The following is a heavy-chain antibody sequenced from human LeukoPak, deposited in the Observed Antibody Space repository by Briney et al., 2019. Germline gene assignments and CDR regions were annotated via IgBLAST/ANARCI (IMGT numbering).Heavy chain of an antibody. CDR1: GFTVSSNY. CDR2: IYSGGST. D-gene: IGHD2-2*02. Sequence: PGGSLRLSCAASGFTVSSNYMSWVRQAPGKGLEWVSVIYSGGSTYYSDSVKGRFTISRGNSKNTLYLQMNSLRAEDTAVYYCARDAEVVPAAIPSAFDIWGQGTMVTVS. CDR3: ARDAEVVPAAIPSAFDI. J-gene: IGHJ3*02. V-gene: IGHV3-66*02.